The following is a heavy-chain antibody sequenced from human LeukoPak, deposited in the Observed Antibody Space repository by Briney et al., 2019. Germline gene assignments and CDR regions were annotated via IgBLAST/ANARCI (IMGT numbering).Heavy chain of an antibody. Sequence: GASVKVSCKASGYTFTSYDINWVRQATGQGLEWMGWMNPNSGNTGYAQKFQGRVTITRNTSISTAYMELSSLRSEDTAVYYCAIYSPGHAFDIWGQGAMVTVSS. CDR2: MNPNSGNT. CDR3: AIYSPGHAFDI. CDR1: GYTFTSYD. V-gene: IGHV1-8*03. D-gene: IGHD6-13*01. J-gene: IGHJ3*02.